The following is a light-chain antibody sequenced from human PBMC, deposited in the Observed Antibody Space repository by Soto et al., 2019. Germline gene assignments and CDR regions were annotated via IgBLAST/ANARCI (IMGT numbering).Light chain of an antibody. V-gene: IGLV1-40*01. Sequence: QSVLTQPPSVSGAPGQRVTISCTGSSSNIGAGYDVHWYQQLPGTAPKLLIYGNSNRPSGVPDRFSGSKSGTSASLAITGLQAEDEADYYWQSYDSSLSALVFGGGTKVTVL. J-gene: IGLJ2*01. CDR1: SSNIGAGYD. CDR3: QSYDSSLSALV. CDR2: GNS.